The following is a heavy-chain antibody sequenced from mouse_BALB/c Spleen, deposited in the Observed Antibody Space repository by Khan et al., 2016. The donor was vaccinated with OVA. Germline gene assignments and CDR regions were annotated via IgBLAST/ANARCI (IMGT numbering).Heavy chain of an antibody. J-gene: IGHJ3*01. Sequence: QVQLKESGAELAKPGASVKMSCKASGYIFTSYWMHWVKQRPGQGLEWIGYINPATDYTEYNQKFKNKATLTADKSSSTAHMQLTSLTSEDAAVYYCVNHGSSSAWFTYWGRGTPVTVSA. CDR2: INPATDYT. D-gene: IGHD1-1*01. CDR3: VNHGSSSAWFTY. CDR1: GYIFTSYW. V-gene: IGHV1-7*01.